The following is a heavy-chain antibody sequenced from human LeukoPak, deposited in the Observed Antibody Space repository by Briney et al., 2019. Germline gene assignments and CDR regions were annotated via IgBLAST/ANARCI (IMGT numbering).Heavy chain of an antibody. V-gene: IGHV4-30-2*01. CDR1: GGSISSGGYS. CDR3: ARDSGHYVWGSYDY. D-gene: IGHD3-16*01. CDR2: IYHSGST. Sequence: PSETLSLTCAVSGGSISSGGYSWSCIRQPPGKGLEWIGYIYHSGSTYYNPSLESRVTISVDRSKNQFSLKLSSVTAADTAVYYCARDSGHYVWGSYDYWGQGTLVTVSS. J-gene: IGHJ4*02.